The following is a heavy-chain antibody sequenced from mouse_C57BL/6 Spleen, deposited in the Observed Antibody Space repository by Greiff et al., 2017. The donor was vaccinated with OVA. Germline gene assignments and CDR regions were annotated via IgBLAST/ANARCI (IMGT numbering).Heavy chain of an antibody. Sequence: VKLMESGAELVKPGASVKISCKASGYAFSSYWMNWVKQRPGKGLEWIGQIYPGDGDTNYNGKFKGKATLTADKSSSTAYMQLSSLTSEDSAVYFCARSGDHYAMDYWGQGTSVTVSS. D-gene: IGHD3-3*01. J-gene: IGHJ4*01. V-gene: IGHV1-80*01. CDR2: IYPGDGDT. CDR3: ARSGDHYAMDY. CDR1: GYAFSSYW.